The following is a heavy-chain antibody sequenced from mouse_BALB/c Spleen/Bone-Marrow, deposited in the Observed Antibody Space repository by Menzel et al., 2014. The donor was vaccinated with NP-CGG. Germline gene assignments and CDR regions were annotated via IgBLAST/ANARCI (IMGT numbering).Heavy chain of an antibody. V-gene: IGHV1S137*01. Sequence: VQLQQSGAELVRPGVSVKIFCKGSGYTFTDYAIHWVKQSHAKSLEWIGLISGYYGDAIYNQKFKGKATMTVDKSSSTAYMDLARLTSEDSAIYYCARSGKVRNAMDYWGQGTSVTVSS. CDR2: ISGYYGDA. D-gene: IGHD2-14*01. CDR1: GYTFTDYA. J-gene: IGHJ4*01. CDR3: ARSGKVRNAMDY.